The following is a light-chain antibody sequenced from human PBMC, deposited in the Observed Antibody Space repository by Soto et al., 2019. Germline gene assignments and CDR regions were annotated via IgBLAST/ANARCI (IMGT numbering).Light chain of an antibody. CDR2: GAS. Sequence: DIVLTQSPGTLSLSPGERATLSCRASQTVRDGYLAWYQQKPGQAPRLFIYGASARATGIPDRFSGSGSGTEFTLTISSLQPDDFATYYCQQYNSYSGPLTFGGGTKVEIK. V-gene: IGKV3-20*01. CDR1: QTVRDGY. J-gene: IGKJ4*01. CDR3: QQYNSYSGPLT.